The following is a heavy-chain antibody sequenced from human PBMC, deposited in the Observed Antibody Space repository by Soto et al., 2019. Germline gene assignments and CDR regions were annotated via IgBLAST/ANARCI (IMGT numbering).Heavy chain of an antibody. CDR1: GGSFSPNY. D-gene: IGHD3-3*01. V-gene: IGHV4-4*09. Sequence: SETLSLTCTVSGGSFSPNYWAWIRQPPGKGLEWVGYIYFGGSTFYNSSLKPRVSISVDRSKNQFSLKLKSVTETDTAVYYCARVKVGDLFRFNWFFDLWGRGTLVTVSS. CDR3: ARVKVGDLFRFNWFFDL. J-gene: IGHJ2*01. CDR2: IYFGGST.